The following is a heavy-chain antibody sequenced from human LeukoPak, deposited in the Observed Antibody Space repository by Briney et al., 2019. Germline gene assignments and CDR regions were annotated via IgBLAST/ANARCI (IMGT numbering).Heavy chain of an antibody. V-gene: IGHV4-59*07. CDR2: IYYSGST. Sequence: PDTLPLTRTVSGRPISSYYWSWIRQPPGKGLEWIGYIYYSGSTNYNPSLKSRVTISVDTSKNQFSLKLSSVTAADTAVYYCATRGYSYGEFDYWGQGTLVTVSS. CDR1: GRPISSYY. J-gene: IGHJ4*02. D-gene: IGHD5-18*01. CDR3: ATRGYSYGEFDY.